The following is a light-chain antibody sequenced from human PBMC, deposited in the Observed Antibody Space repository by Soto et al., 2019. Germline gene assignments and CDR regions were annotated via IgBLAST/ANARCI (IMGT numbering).Light chain of an antibody. CDR3: QLRRT. CDR1: QSVGNY. V-gene: IGKV3-11*01. Sequence: EVVFTQSPATLSLSPGQRATLSCRASQSVGNYFSWYQQKPGQAPRLLIYDASNRATGIPARFSGSGSGTDFTLSSSNLEPGDFVVYYCQLRRTFARGTKVDI. CDR2: DAS. J-gene: IGKJ3*01.